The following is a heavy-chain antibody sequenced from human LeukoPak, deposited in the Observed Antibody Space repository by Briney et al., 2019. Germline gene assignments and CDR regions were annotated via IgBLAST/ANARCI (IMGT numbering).Heavy chain of an antibody. CDR2: IYSSGST. CDR1: GGSISGFY. CDR3: ARHTVGYSYVDY. Sequence: SETLSLTCTVSGGSISGFYWSWIRQSPGKGLEWIEYIYSSGSTNYNPSLKSRVTISVDTSKNQFSLKVSSVTASETAVYYCARHTVGYSYVDYWGQGTLVTVSS. J-gene: IGHJ4*02. D-gene: IGHD5-18*01. V-gene: IGHV4-59*08.